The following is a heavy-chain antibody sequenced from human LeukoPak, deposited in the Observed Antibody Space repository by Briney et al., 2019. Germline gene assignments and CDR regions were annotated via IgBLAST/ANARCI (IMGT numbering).Heavy chain of an antibody. CDR3: ARDLGSSSWSYGPRTKYFDY. V-gene: IGHV4-39*07. CDR1: GGSISSSSYY. J-gene: IGHJ4*02. D-gene: IGHD6-13*01. Sequence: SETLSLTCTVSGGSISSSSYYWGWIRQPPGKGLEWIGSIYYSGSTYYNPSLKSRVTISVDTSKNQFSLKLSSVTAADTAVYYCARDLGSSSWSYGPRTKYFDYWGQGTLVTVSS. CDR2: IYYSGST.